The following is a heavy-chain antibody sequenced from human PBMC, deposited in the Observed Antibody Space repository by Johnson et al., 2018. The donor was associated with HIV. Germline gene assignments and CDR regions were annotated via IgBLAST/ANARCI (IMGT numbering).Heavy chain of an antibody. D-gene: IGHD3-16*01. Sequence: VQLVESGGGLVESGVSLRLSCAASGFTFSSYWMLWVCQAPGKGLVWVSRVNSDGSSTSYADSVKGRFTISRDNAKNTLYLQMNSLRAEDTAVYYCARGGARPYDAFDIWGQGTMVTVSS. CDR3: ARGGARPYDAFDI. V-gene: IGHV3-74*01. CDR1: GFTFSSYW. J-gene: IGHJ3*02. CDR2: VNSDGSST.